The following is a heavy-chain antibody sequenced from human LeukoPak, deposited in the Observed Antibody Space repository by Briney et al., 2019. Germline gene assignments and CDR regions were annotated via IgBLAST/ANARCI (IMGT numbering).Heavy chain of an antibody. D-gene: IGHD3-16*02. CDR1: GFTFSGFS. CDR3: ARSSSLANWFDP. CDR2: IKQDGSER. J-gene: IGHJ5*02. V-gene: IGHV3-7*01. Sequence: GGSLRLSCAASGFTFSGFSMSWVRQSPTKGLEWVANIKQDGSERYYVDSVKGLLTISRDNAKNSLSLQMNNLRVEDTAVYYCARSSSLANWFDPWGQGTLVTVSS.